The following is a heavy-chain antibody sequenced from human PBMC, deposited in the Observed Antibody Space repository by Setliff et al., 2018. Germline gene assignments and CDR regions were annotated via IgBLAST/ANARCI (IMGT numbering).Heavy chain of an antibody. CDR1: DDSISSRHYY. J-gene: IGHJ4*02. Sequence: SETLSLTCTVSDDSISSRHYYWSWIRQPAGKGLEWLGQIYTSWSTNYNPSLKGRATLSIDASKKQFSLKLNSVTAADTATYYCANCRYQVPYDYWGQGTLVTVSS. CDR2: IYTSWST. V-gene: IGHV4-61*09. CDR3: ANCRYQVPYDY. D-gene: IGHD2-2*01.